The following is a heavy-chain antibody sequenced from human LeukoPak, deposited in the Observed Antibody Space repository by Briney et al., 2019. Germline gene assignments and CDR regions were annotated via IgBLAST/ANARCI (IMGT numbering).Heavy chain of an antibody. J-gene: IGHJ4*02. CDR1: GFTFSSYA. D-gene: IGHD3-10*02. CDR2: ISGSGGST. Sequence: PGGSLRLSCAASGFTFSSYAMSWVRQAPGKGLECVSTISGSGGSTYYADSVKGRFTISRDKSNNTLYLQMNSLGAEDTAVYYCAKNVSPFGYWGQGTLVTVSS. V-gene: IGHV3-23*01. CDR3: AKNVSPFGY.